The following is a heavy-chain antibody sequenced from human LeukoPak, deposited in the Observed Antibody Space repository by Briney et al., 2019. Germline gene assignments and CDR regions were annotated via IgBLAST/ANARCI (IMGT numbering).Heavy chain of an antibody. D-gene: IGHD3-16*02. CDR2: IYTSGST. CDR3: ARQGYDYVWGSYRYFYYYYYMDV. J-gene: IGHJ6*03. CDR1: GGSISSYY. V-gene: IGHV4-4*09. Sequence: SETLSLTCTVSGGSISSYYWSWIRQPPGKGLEWIGYIYTSGSTNYNPSLKSRVIISVDTSKNQFSLKLSSVTAADTAVYCCARQGYDYVWGSYRYFYYYYYMDVWGKGTTVTVSS.